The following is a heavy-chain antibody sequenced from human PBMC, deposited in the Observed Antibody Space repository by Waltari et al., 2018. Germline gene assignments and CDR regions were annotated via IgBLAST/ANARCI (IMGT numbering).Heavy chain of an antibody. CDR1: GGSFSGYY. D-gene: IGHD6-13*01. Sequence: QVQLQQWGAGLLKPSETLSLTCAVYGGSFSGYYWSWIRQPPGQGLEWIGEINHRGRTNINSSLKSRDTISVDTSKNQFSLKLSSVTAADTAVYYCARGWYSSSWHKRLPDYYYGMDVWGQGTTVNVS. V-gene: IGHV4-34*04. CDR2: INHRGRT. CDR3: ARGWYSSSWHKRLPDYYYGMDV. J-gene: IGHJ6*02.